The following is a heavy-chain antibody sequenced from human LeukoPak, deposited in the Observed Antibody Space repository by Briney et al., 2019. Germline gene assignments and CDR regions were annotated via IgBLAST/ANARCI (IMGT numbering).Heavy chain of an antibody. V-gene: IGHV4-34*01. Sequence: SETLSLTCAVYGGSFSGYYWSWIRQPPGKGLEWIGEINHSGSTNYNPSLKSRVTISVDTSKNQSSLKLSSVTAADTAVYYCARRRTGFGSSWYTRYNWFDPWGQGTLVTVSS. J-gene: IGHJ5*02. CDR1: GGSFSGYY. D-gene: IGHD6-13*01. CDR3: ARRRTGFGSSWYTRYNWFDP. CDR2: INHSGST.